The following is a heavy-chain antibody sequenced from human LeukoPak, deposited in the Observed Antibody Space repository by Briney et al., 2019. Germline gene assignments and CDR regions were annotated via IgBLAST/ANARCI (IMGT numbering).Heavy chain of an antibody. CDR2: ISSSGST. D-gene: IGHD7-27*01. CDR1: GGSISGYS. J-gene: IGHJ6*03. CDR3: ARWGSQCYYFYIDV. V-gene: IGHV4-4*07. Sequence: SSETLSLTCTVSGGSISGYSWSWLRQPDGEGLEWLGRISSSGSTNYSPSLKSRVTMSVDTSKNRFSLELSSVTAADTAVYYCARWGSQCYYFYIDVWGKGTTVTVSS.